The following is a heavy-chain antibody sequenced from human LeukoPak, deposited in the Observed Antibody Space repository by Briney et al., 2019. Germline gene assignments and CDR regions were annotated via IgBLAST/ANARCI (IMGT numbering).Heavy chain of an antibody. J-gene: IGHJ3*02. Sequence: SETLSLTCTVSGGSISSYYWSWIRQPSGKGLERIGYIYYSGSTNYNPSLKSRVTISVDTSKNQFSLKLSSVTAADTAVYYCARAISGSYSRAFDIWGQGTMVTVSS. CDR1: GGSISSYY. V-gene: IGHV4-59*01. CDR3: ARAISGSYSRAFDI. D-gene: IGHD1-26*01. CDR2: IYYSGST.